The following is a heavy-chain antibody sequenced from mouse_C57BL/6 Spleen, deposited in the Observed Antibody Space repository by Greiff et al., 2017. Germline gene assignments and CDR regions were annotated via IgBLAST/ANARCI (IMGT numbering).Heavy chain of an antibody. D-gene: IGHD3-2*02. Sequence: EVQVVESGGGLVQPGGSLKLSCAASGFTFSDYYMYWVRQTPEKRLEWVAYISNGGGSTYYPDTVKGRFTISRDNAKNTLYLQMSRLKSEDTAMYYCARRVVDSSGYYAMDYWGQGTSVTVSS. V-gene: IGHV5-12*01. J-gene: IGHJ4*01. CDR3: ARRVVDSSGYYAMDY. CDR1: GFTFSDYY. CDR2: ISNGGGST.